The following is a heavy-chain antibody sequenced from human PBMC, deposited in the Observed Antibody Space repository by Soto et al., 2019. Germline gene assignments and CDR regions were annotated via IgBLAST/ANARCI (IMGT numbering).Heavy chain of an antibody. V-gene: IGHV1-8*01. CDR3: AQEPGIVGPTGY. CDR2: MNPNRTNT. Sequence: ASVKVSCKASGYTFTTYDINWVRQAPGQGLEWMGWMNPNRTNTGYAEKFQGRVTMTRDTSTSTVYMELSSLRSEDTAVYYCAQEPGIVGPTGYWGQGTLVTVSS. D-gene: IGHD1-26*01. CDR1: GYTFTTYD. J-gene: IGHJ4*02.